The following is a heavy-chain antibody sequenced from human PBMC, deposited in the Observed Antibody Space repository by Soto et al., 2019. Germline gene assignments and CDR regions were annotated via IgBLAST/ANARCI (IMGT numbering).Heavy chain of an antibody. CDR3: ARSLESSGGYDFWRGRFDY. Sequence: GASVKVSCKASGGTFSSYAISWVRQAPGQGLEWMGGIIPIFGTANYAQKFQGRVTITADESTSTAYMELSSLRSEDTAVYYCARSLESSGGYDFWRGRFDYWGQGTLVTVSS. CDR2: IIPIFGTA. CDR1: GGTFSSYA. V-gene: IGHV1-69*13. J-gene: IGHJ4*02. D-gene: IGHD3-3*01.